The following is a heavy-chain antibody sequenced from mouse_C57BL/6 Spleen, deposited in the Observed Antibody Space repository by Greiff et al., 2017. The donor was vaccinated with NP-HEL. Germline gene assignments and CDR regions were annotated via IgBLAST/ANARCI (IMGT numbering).Heavy chain of an antibody. CDR2: IYPGDGDT. CDR1: GYAFSSSW. CDR3: ARPYYYGSSLYWYFDV. D-gene: IGHD1-1*01. J-gene: IGHJ1*03. V-gene: IGHV1-82*01. Sequence: VQLQQSGPELVKPGASVKISCKASGYAFSSSWMNWVKQRPGKGLEWIGRIYPGDGDTNYIGKFKGKATLTADKSSSTAYMQLSSLTSEDSAVYFCARPYYYGSSLYWYFDVWGTGTTVTVSS.